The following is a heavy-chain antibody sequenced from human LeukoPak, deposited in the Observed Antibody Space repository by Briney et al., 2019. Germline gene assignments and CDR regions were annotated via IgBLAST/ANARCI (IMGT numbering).Heavy chain of an antibody. V-gene: IGHV3-21*01. D-gene: IGHD3-22*01. CDR1: GFTFSSYS. Sequence: GGSLRLSCAASGFTFSSYSMNWVRQAPGKGLEWVSSISSSSSYIYYADSVKGRFTISRDNAKNSLYLQMNSLRAEDTAVYYCARDFPVLNEYYYDSSGENWFDPWGQGTLVTVSS. J-gene: IGHJ5*02. CDR2: ISSSSSYI. CDR3: ARDFPVLNEYYYDSSGENWFDP.